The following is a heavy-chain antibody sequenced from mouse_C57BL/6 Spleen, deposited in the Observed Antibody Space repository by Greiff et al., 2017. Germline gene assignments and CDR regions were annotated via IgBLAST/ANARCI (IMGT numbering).Heavy chain of an antibody. D-gene: IGHD2-4*01. CDR3: ARGDYDSWYFDV. CDR2: IYPGSGNT. V-gene: IGHV1-76*01. CDR1: GYTFTDYY. J-gene: IGHJ1*03. Sequence: QVQLQQSGAELVRPGASVKLSCKASGYTFTDYYINWVKQRPGQGLEWIARIYPGSGNTYYNEKFKGKATLTAEKSSSTAYMQLSSLTSEDSAVYFCARGDYDSWYFDVWGTGTTVTVSS.